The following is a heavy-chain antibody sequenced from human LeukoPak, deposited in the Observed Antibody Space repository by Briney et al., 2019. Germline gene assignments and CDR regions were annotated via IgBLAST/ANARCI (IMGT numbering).Heavy chain of an antibody. Sequence: GGSLRLSCTASGFTFGDFGVNWVRQAPGKGLEWVGRIKSKTFGGTTDYAAPVKGRFTISRDDSKNTLYLHMNTLKTEDTAIYYCTTLGAFDYWGQGTLVTVSS. CDR2: IKSKTFGGTT. CDR3: TTLGAFDY. J-gene: IGHJ4*02. D-gene: IGHD3-16*01. V-gene: IGHV3-15*01. CDR1: GFTFGDFG.